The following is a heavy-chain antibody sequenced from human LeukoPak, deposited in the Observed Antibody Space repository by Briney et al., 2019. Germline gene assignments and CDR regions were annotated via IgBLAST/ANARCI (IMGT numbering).Heavy chain of an antibody. Sequence: GGSLRLSCAASGFTFSSYAMNWVRQAPEKGLEWVASIKQDGSERDYVDSVKGRFTISRDNAKNSLYLEMNSLGVEDTAIYYCARARYSAVPFDCWGQGTQVTVSA. CDR1: GFTFSSYA. D-gene: IGHD6-13*01. CDR2: IKQDGSER. J-gene: IGHJ4*02. CDR3: ARARYSAVPFDC. V-gene: IGHV3-7*03.